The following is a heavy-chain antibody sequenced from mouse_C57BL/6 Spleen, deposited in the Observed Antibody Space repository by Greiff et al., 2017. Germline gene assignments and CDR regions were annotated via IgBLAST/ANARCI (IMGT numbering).Heavy chain of an antibody. CDR1: GYAFSSYW. CDR2: IYPGDGDT. J-gene: IGHJ4*01. D-gene: IGHD1-1*01. CDR3: ARSGYVTTVVATDYYAMDY. Sequence: QVQLQQSGAELVKPGASVKISCKASGYAFSSYWMNWVKQRPGKGLEWIGQIYPGDGDTNYNGKFKGKATLTADKSSSTAYMQLSSLTSEDSAVYFCARSGYVTTVVATDYYAMDYWGQGTSVTVSS. V-gene: IGHV1-80*01.